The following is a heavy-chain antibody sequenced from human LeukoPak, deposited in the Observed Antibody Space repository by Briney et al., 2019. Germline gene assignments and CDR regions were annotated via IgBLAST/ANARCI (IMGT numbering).Heavy chain of an antibody. D-gene: IGHD6-19*01. CDR2: ITSSSSYI. J-gene: IGHJ4*02. CDR1: GFTFSSYS. Sequence: GGSLRLSCAASGFTFSSYSMSWVRQAPGKGLEWVSSITSSSSYIYYADSVKGRFTIYRDNAKNSLYLNMNSLRDEDTAVYSCAREYAVYFDYWGQGTLVTVSS. CDR3: AREYAVYFDY. V-gene: IGHV3-21*01.